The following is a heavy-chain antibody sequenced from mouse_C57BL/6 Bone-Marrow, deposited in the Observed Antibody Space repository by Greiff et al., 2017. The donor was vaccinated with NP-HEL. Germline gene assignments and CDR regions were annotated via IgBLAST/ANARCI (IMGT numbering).Heavy chain of an antibody. D-gene: IGHD2-2*01. Sequence: EVMLVESGGGLVKPGGSLKLSCAASGFTFSSYAMSWVRQTPEKRLEWVATISDGGSYTYYPDNVKGRFTISRDNAKNNLYLQMSHLKSEDTATYYCARNLLWLRLYFDYWGQGTTLTVSS. V-gene: IGHV5-4*03. J-gene: IGHJ2*01. CDR1: GFTFSSYA. CDR2: ISDGGSYT. CDR3: ARNLLWLRLYFDY.